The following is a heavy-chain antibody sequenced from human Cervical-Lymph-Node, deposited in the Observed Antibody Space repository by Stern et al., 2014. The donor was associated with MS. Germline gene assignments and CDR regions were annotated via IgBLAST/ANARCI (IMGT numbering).Heavy chain of an antibody. CDR3: ARGVVTNRAAATLHNLFEP. J-gene: IGHJ5*02. Sequence: VQLVESGAEVKKPGSSVNVSCKASGGTFSSSYAITWMRQAPGQVLEWMGRIIPILDLPNYAQKFQGRVTITADTSTSTAYMELSSLRSEDTAVYYCARGVVTNRAAATLHNLFEPWGQGTLVTVSS. D-gene: IGHD2-15*01. V-gene: IGHV1-69*09. CDR2: IIPILDLP. CDR1: GGTFSSSYA.